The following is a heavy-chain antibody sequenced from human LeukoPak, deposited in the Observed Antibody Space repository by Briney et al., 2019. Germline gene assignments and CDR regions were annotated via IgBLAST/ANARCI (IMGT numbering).Heavy chain of an antibody. V-gene: IGHV3-33*01. CDR1: GFTFSSYG. J-gene: IGHJ5*02. Sequence: GRSLRLSCAASGFTFSSYGMHWVRQARGKGLEWVAVIWYDGSNKYYADSVKGRFTISRDNSKNTLYLQMNSLRAEDTAVYYCARRYCSGGSCYSFRGDWFDPWGQGTLVTVSS. D-gene: IGHD2-15*01. CDR3: ARRYCSGGSCYSFRGDWFDP. CDR2: IWYDGSNK.